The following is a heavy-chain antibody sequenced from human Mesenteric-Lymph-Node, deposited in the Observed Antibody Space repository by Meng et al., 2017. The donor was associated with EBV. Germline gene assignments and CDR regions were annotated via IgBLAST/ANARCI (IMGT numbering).Heavy chain of an antibody. CDR2: IYHSGGT. J-gene: IGHJ4*02. CDR3: ASGRGGYYLFDS. V-gene: IGHV4-4*02. CDR1: GASSRSFHW. D-gene: IGHD3-22*01. Sequence: EVGPGWGRPSGARALHCPFSGASSRSFHWWSWVRQPPGKGLEWIGEIYHSGGTNYNPSFKSRVTISEDKSGTQFSLKLTSVTAADTAVYYCASGRGGYYLFDSWGQGTLVTVSS.